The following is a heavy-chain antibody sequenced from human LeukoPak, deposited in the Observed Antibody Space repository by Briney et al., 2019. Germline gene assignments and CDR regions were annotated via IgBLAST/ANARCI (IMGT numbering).Heavy chain of an antibody. Sequence: SETLSPTCTVSGGSVSSSSYYWGWIRQPPGKGLEWIGSIYYSGSTYYNPSLKSRVTISVDTSKNQFSLKLSSVTAADTAVYYCAIKGSYFSGVDYWGRGTLVTVSS. D-gene: IGHD1-26*01. CDR1: GGSVSSSSYY. V-gene: IGHV4-39*01. CDR3: AIKGSYFSGVDY. J-gene: IGHJ4*02. CDR2: IYYSGST.